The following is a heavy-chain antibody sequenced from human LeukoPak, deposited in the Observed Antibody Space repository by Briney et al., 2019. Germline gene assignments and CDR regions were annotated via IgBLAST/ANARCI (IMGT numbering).Heavy chain of an antibody. Sequence: GGSLRLSRAASGFIFDEYMMHWVRQAPGKGLEWVSLISWSGDTTNYADSVKGRFTISRDNNNNYLYLQLNSLRTEDTAFYYCVKAVSSGFYRVGFDSWGQGTLVTVSS. CDR2: ISWSGDTT. D-gene: IGHD6-19*01. CDR1: GFIFDEYM. J-gene: IGHJ4*02. V-gene: IGHV3-43*01. CDR3: VKAVSSGFYRVGFDS.